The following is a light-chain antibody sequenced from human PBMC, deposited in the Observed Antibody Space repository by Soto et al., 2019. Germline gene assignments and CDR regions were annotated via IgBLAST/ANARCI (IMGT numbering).Light chain of an antibody. J-gene: IGKJ1*01. CDR1: QSVSSN. CDR3: QQYKNWHTWT. V-gene: IGKV3-15*01. Sequence: EIMMTQSPATLSVSPGDRVTLSWRASQSVSSNLAWSQQKPGEAPRLLIYVGSTRATGVPARFSGSGSGTEFTLTLISLKSEDFAFYYCQQYKNWHTWTFGHGTKVDIK. CDR2: VGS.